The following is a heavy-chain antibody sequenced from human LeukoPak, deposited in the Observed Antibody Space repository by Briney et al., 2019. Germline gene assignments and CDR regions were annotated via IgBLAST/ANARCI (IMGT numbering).Heavy chain of an antibody. CDR3: ARPMVRGGNWFDP. CDR1: GFTFSSYS. CDR2: ISSSSSYI. Sequence: GGSLRLSCAASGFTFSSYSMNWVRQAPGKGLEWVSSISSSSSYIHYADSVKGRFTISRDNAKNSLYLQMNSLRAEDTAVYYCARPMVRGGNWFDPWGQGTLVTVSS. V-gene: IGHV3-21*01. J-gene: IGHJ5*02. D-gene: IGHD3-10*01.